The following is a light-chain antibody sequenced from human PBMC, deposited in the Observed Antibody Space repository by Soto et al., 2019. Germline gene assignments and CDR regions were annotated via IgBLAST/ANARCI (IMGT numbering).Light chain of an antibody. CDR3: QKYYNWPLT. CDR2: GAS. CDR1: QSVSSSY. J-gene: IGKJ4*01. Sequence: EIVLTQSPGTLSLSPGERATLSCRASQSVSSSYLVWYQQKPGQAPRLLIYGASIRATGIPDRFSGSGSGTEFTLTISSLQPEDFAVYYCQKYYNWPLTFGGGTKVDIK. V-gene: IGKV3-20*01.